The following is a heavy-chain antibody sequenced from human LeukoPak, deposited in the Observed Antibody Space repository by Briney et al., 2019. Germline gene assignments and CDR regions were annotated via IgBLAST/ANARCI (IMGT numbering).Heavy chain of an antibody. CDR2: IYPGDSHT. CDR3: ARCGGQEFDY. V-gene: IGHV5-51*01. J-gene: IGHJ4*02. Sequence: GESLNISCKGPGYSFTSYWIGWVRQMPGKGLGWMGIIYPGDSHTRYSPSFQVQVTISAHESISTAYLQWSSLKASDTAMYYCARCGGQEFDYWGQGTLVTVSS. D-gene: IGHD3-10*01. CDR1: GYSFTSYW.